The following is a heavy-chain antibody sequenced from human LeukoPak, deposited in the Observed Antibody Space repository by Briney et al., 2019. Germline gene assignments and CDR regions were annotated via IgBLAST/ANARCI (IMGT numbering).Heavy chain of an antibody. J-gene: IGHJ4*02. CDR3: ARGIRLQRGEDYFDY. V-gene: IGHV3-23*01. D-gene: IGHD5-24*01. Sequence: TGGFLRLSLAAPGFTLISYAMNWGRPAPGEGAGWGSTISGSGSSTYYADSVKGRFTISRDNAKNSLYLQMNSLRAEDTAVYYCARGIRLQRGEDYFDYWGQGTLVTVSS. CDR1: GFTLISYA. CDR2: ISGSGSST.